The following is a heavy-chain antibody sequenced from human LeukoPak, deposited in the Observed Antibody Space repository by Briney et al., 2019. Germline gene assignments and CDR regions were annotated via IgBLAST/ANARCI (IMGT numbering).Heavy chain of an antibody. J-gene: IGHJ6*02. Sequence: GASVKVSCKASGYTFTGYYMHWVRQAPGQGLEWMGWINPNSGGTNYAQKFQGWVTMTRDTSISTAYMELSRLRSDDTAVYYCAREPWGEGGSGSPPYYYYYGMDVWGQGTTVTVSS. CDR3: AREPWGEGGSGSPPYYYYYGMDV. V-gene: IGHV1-2*04. CDR1: GYTFTGYY. D-gene: IGHD3-10*01. CDR2: INPNSGGT.